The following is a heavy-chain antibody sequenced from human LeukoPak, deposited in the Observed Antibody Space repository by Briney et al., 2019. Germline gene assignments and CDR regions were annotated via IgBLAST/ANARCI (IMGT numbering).Heavy chain of an antibody. CDR3: AKERDIVVRNWFDP. CDR1: GFTFVDYA. D-gene: IGHD2-15*01. V-gene: IGHV3-9*01. CDR2: ISWNSGSI. J-gene: IGHJ5*02. Sequence: GRSLRLSCAASGFTFVDYAMHWVRQAPGKGLEWVSGISWNSGSIGYADSVKGRFTISRDNAKNSLYLQMNSLRAEDTALYYCAKERDIVVRNWFDPWGQGTLVTVSS.